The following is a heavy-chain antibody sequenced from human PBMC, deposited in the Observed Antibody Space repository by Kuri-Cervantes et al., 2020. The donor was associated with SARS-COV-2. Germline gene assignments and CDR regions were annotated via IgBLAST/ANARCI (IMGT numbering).Heavy chain of an antibody. Sequence: SQTLSLTCAVYGVSRSNHYWSWIRQSPGKGLEWIGYIYYSGSTNYNPSLKSRVTISVDTSKNQFSLKLSSVTAADTAVYYCARDLTRNWNDFWFDPWGQGTLVTVSS. CDR2: IYYSGST. CDR1: GVSRSNHY. V-gene: IGHV4-59*11. D-gene: IGHD1-1*01. J-gene: IGHJ5*02. CDR3: ARDLTRNWNDFWFDP.